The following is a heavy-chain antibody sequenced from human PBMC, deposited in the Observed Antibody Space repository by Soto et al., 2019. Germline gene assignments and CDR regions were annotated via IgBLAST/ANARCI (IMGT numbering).Heavy chain of an antibody. V-gene: IGHV3-23*01. J-gene: IGHJ4*02. CDR1: GFTFSRFD. CDR3: AKTVWSAVVAAANFDS. Sequence: EVQLLESGGGLVQPGGSLRLSCAASGFTFSRFDMSWVRQAPGKGLQWVAGISLGGGSTYYTDSVKGRFTISRDNSQNTLYLQMNSLRGEDPAVYYCAKTVWSAVVAAANFDSWGQGTLVSVSS. D-gene: IGHD2-15*01. CDR2: ISLGGGST.